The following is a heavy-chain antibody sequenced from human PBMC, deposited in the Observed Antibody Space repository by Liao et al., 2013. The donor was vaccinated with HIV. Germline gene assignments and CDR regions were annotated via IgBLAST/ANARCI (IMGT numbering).Heavy chain of an antibody. CDR1: GDSISVSY. CDR3: TKDRLESGRYYFYMDV. D-gene: IGHD1-1*01. J-gene: IGHJ6*03. V-gene: IGHV4-4*07. CDR2: IYPSGNT. Sequence: QVQLQESGPGLVKPSETLSLTCTVSGDSISVSYWSWIRQSAGKELEWIGRIYPSGNTNYNPSVKSRVSMSIDTSQNKVSLNLRSVTAADTAVYYCTKDRLESGRYYFYMDVWGKGATVTVSS.